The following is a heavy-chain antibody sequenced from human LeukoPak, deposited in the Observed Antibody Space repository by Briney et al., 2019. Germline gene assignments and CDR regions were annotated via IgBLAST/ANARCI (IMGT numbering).Heavy chain of an antibody. CDR3: ATYHDTTGYFKEAFEM. CDR2: ISTTSETI. CDR1: GLRFSRYN. Sequence: GGSLRLSCTTSGLRFSRYNFNWVRQAPGKGLDWLSYISTTSETIYYGDSVKGRFNISRDNAKNFLYLQMDSLRAEDTAVYFCATYHDTTGYFKEAFEMWGQGTFVTVSS. V-gene: IGHV3-48*01. D-gene: IGHD3-22*01. J-gene: IGHJ3*02.